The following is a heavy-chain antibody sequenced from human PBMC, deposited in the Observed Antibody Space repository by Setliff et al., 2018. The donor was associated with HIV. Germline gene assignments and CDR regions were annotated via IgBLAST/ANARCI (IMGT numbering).Heavy chain of an antibody. CDR2: INHSGRT. D-gene: IGHD1-1*01. CDR3: ARRGWNGYKSFEG. Sequence: SSETLSLTGAVYGGSFIDYSWNWIRQPPGKGLEWNGEINHSGRTNCNTSLKSRVTISVDTSKKQVSLNVRSVTAADTAVYYCARRGWNGYKSFEGWGQGTQVTVSS. V-gene: IGHV4-34*01. J-gene: IGHJ4*02. CDR1: GGSFIDYS.